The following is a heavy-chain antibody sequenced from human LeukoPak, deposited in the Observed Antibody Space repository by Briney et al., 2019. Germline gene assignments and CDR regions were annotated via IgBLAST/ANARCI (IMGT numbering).Heavy chain of an antibody. J-gene: IGHJ4*02. V-gene: IGHV4-59*08. CDR1: GGSISSHY. CDR2: IYYSGST. Sequence: SETLSLTCTVSGGSISSHYWSWIRQPPGKGLEWIGYIYYSGSTNYNPSLKSRVTISVDTSKNQFSLKLSSVTAADTAVYYCARHLYSSGWYSEGFDYWGQGTLVTVSS. D-gene: IGHD6-19*01. CDR3: ARHLYSSGWYSEGFDY.